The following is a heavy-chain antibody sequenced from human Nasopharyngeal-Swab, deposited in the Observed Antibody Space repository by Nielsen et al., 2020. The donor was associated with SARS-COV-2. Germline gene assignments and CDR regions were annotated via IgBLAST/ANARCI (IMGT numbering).Heavy chain of an antibody. Sequence: SGPTLVKPTETLTLTCTVSGFSLSNARMGVSWIRQPPGKGLEWIGYIYYSGSTYYNPSLKSRVTISVDTSKNQFSLKLSSVTAADTAVYYCARTPFPNWGDYYYMDVWGQGTTVTVSS. CDR2: IYYSGST. CDR1: GFSLSNARMG. D-gene: IGHD7-27*01. CDR3: ARTPFPNWGDYYYMDV. V-gene: IGHV4-30-4*08. J-gene: IGHJ6*03.